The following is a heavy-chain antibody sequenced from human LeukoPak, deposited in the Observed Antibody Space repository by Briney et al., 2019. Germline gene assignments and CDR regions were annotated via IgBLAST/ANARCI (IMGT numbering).Heavy chain of an antibody. CDR1: GYTFTSYY. CDR3: ARSFRKMVREPYWGYFDY. Sequence: ASVKVSCKASGYTFTSYYMHWVRQAPGQGLEWMGIINPSGGSTSYAQKFQGRVTMTRDTSTSTVYMELSSLRSEDTAVYYCARSFRKMVREPYWGYFDYWGQGTLVTVSS. D-gene: IGHD3-10*01. V-gene: IGHV1-46*01. J-gene: IGHJ4*02. CDR2: INPSGGST.